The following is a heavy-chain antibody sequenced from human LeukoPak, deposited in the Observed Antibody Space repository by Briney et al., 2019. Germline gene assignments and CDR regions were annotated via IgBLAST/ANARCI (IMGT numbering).Heavy chain of an antibody. CDR3: AKDSRSSLRGSWFDP. V-gene: IGHV3-9*01. Sequence: TGGSLRLSCAASGFTFDDYAMHWVRQAPGKGLEWVSGISWNSGSIGYADSVKGRFTISRDNAKNSLYLQMNSLRAEDTALYYCAKDSRSSLRGSWFDPWGQGTLVTVSS. J-gene: IGHJ5*02. D-gene: IGHD6-13*01. CDR2: ISWNSGSI. CDR1: GFTFDDYA.